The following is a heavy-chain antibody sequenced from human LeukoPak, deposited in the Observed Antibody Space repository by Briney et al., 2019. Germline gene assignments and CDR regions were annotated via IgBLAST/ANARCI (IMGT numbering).Heavy chain of an antibody. J-gene: IGHJ4*02. V-gene: IGHV5-51*01. D-gene: IGHD3-10*02. CDR1: GYSFINYW. CDR3: VTLECPGSHGVY. Sequence: NRGESLKISCTASGYSFINYWIGWARQMPGKGLEWMGIIYPGDSDTRYKPSFQGQVTISADKSIGTAYLQRSSLKALDTSMYFCVTLECPGSHGVYWGQGTLVTVSS. CDR2: IYPGDSDT.